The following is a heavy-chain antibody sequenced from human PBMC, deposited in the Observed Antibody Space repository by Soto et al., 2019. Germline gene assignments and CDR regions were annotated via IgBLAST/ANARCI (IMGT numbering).Heavy chain of an antibody. CDR3: ASTTRQVAATPTGAFDI. D-gene: IGHD2-15*01. J-gene: IGHJ3*02. CDR1: GGTFSSYA. CDR2: IIPIFGTA. Sequence: QVQLVQSGAEVKKPGSSVKVSCKASGGTFSSYAISWVRQAPGQGLEWMGGIIPIFGTANYAQKFQGRVTITADKSTSTAYMELSSLRSEDTAVYYCASTTRQVAATPTGAFDIWGQGTMVTVSS. V-gene: IGHV1-69*06.